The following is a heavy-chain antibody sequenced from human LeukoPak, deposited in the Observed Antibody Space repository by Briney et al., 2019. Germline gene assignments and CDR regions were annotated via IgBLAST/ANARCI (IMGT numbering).Heavy chain of an antibody. D-gene: IGHD3-16*01. Sequence: PGGSLTLSCAASGFTVSSNCMSWVRQAPGKRLEWVSYIYRGGSTYYADSLKGRFTISRDNSKNTLYLQMNSLSAEDAAVYSCARALFRSGRVGLNDYWGQGTLVTVSS. CDR2: IYRGGST. V-gene: IGHV3-53*01. CDR1: GFTVSSNC. J-gene: IGHJ4*02. CDR3: ARALFRSGRVGLNDY.